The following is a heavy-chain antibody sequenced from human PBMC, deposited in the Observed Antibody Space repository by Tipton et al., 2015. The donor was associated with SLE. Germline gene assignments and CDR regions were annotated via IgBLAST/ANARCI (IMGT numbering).Heavy chain of an antibody. V-gene: IGHV4-31*03. CDR3: ARGGDSSVYFDY. J-gene: IGHJ4*02. CDR1: GGSISSGGYY. CDR2: IYYSGCT. D-gene: IGHD3-22*01. Sequence: LRLSCTVSGGSISSGGYYWSWIRQHPGKGLEWIGYIYYSGCTYYNPTLKSRVTISVDTSKNQFSLKLSSVTAAATAVYYCARGGDSSVYFDYWGQGTLVPVSP.